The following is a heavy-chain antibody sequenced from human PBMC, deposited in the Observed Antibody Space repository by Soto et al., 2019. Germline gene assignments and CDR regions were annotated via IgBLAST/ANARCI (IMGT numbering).Heavy chain of an antibody. CDR3: AREPFGELPLFDY. D-gene: IGHD3-10*01. Sequence: EVQLEESGGGLVQPGGSLRLSCAASGFTFSSYWMHWVRQAPGKGLVWVSRIISDGRSTSYADSVKGRFTISRDNAKNPLYLQMGSLRAEDTAVYYCAREPFGELPLFDYWGQGTLVTVSS. CDR2: IISDGRST. V-gene: IGHV3-74*01. J-gene: IGHJ4*02. CDR1: GFTFSSYW.